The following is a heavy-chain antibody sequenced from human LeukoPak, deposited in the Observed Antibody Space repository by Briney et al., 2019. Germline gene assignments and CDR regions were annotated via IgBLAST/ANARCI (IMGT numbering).Heavy chain of an antibody. J-gene: IGHJ4*02. CDR3: AKATICGGDCYAIDY. V-gene: IGHV3-9*01. D-gene: IGHD2-21*02. CDR2: ISWNSGSI. CDR1: GLSFSSQA. Sequence: GGSLRLSCAASGLSFSSQAMTWVRQAPGKGLEWVSGISWNSGSIGYADSVKGRFTISRDNAKNSLYLQMNSLRAEDTALYYCAKATICGGDCYAIDYWGQGTLVTVSS.